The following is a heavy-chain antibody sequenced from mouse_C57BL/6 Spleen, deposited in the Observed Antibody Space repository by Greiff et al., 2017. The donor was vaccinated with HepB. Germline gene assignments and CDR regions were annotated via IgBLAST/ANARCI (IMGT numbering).Heavy chain of an antibody. CDR3: ARRELTPYFDY. V-gene: IGHV1-69*01. D-gene: IGHD1-3*01. CDR1: GYTFTSYW. CDR2: IDPSDSYT. J-gene: IGHJ2*01. Sequence: QVQLQQPGAELVRPGASVKLSCKASGYTFTSYWMHWVKQRPGQGLEWIGEIDPSDSYTNYNQKFKGKSTLTVDKSSSTAYMQLSSLTSEDSAVYYCARRELTPYFDYWGQGTTLTVSS.